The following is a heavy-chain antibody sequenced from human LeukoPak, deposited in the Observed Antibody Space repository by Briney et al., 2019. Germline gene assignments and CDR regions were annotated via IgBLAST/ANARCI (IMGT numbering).Heavy chain of an antibody. CDR3: AKEPTPYSSEDY. D-gene: IGHD6-19*01. J-gene: IGHJ4*02. CDR2: VYKDGKM. V-gene: IGHV3-53*01. Sequence: GGSLRLSCAASGFTVSSTYMSWVRQSPGKGLEWVSVVYKDGKMFYIDSVKGRFAISRDTSKNTVYLQMNSLRAEDTAVYYCAKEPTPYSSEDYWGQGTLVTVSS. CDR1: GFTVSSTY.